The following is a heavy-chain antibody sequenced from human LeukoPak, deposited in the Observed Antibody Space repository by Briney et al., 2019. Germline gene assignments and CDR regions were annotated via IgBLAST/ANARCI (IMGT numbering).Heavy chain of an antibody. V-gene: IGHV4-59*01. CDR1: GGSISSYY. D-gene: IGHD4-17*01. Sequence: PSETLSLTCTVSGGSISSYYWSWIRQPPGKGLEWIGYIYYSGSTNHNPSLKSRVTISVDTSKNQFSLKLSSVTAADTAVYYCARARRYGDYEDWGQGTLVTVSS. J-gene: IGHJ4*02. CDR3: ARARRYGDYED. CDR2: IYYSGST.